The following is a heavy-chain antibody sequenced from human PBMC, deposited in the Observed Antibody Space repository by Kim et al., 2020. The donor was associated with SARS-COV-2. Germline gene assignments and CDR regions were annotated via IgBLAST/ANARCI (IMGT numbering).Heavy chain of an antibody. CDR3: ARHSRGYCSSTSGHTGD. D-gene: IGHD2-2*02. J-gene: IGHJ4*02. CDR1: GGSISSSNYY. CDR2: IFYSGNT. Sequence: SETLSLTCTVSGGSISSSNYYWGWLRQPPGKGLEWIGAIFYSGNTYYSPSLRSRVTISVDMSKNQFSLRLSSATAADTAVYYCARHSRGYCSSTSGHTGDWGQGTLFTVSS. V-gene: IGHV4-39*01.